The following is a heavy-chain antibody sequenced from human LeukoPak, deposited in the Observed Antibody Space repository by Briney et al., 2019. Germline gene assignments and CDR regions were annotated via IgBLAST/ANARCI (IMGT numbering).Heavy chain of an antibody. J-gene: IGHJ4*01. CDR3: ARGSEGVAGPIDY. CDR1: GFTFSSYW. Sequence: GGSLRLSCAASGFTFSSYWMHWVRQAPGKGLVWVSRINTDGSSTSYADSVKGRFTISRYNAKNTLYLQMNSLRAEDTAVYYCARGSEGVAGPIDYWGQGTLVTVSS. V-gene: IGHV3-74*01. CDR2: INTDGSST. D-gene: IGHD6-19*01.